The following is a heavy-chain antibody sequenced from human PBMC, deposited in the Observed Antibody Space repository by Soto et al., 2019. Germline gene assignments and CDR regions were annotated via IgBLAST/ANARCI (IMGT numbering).Heavy chain of an antibody. CDR1: GYTISSWYS. J-gene: IGHJ6*02. V-gene: IGHV4-38-2*01. CDR3: ARAPTGCSRSQHYHDREDV. D-gene: IGHD6-13*01. CDR2: IYHSGST. Sequence: PSETLSLTCAFSGYTISSWYSCGWIRQPPGQGLEWIGSIYHSGSTYYNPSLKSRVTISVDTSKNQFSLKLSSVTAADTAVYYCARAPTGCSRSQHYHDREDVWRQGTKVTV.